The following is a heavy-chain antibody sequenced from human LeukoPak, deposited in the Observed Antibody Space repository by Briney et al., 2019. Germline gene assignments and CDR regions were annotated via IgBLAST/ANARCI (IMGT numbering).Heavy chain of an antibody. CDR1: GGSISSYS. Sequence: SETLSLTCTVSGGSISSYSWSWIRQPPGKGLEWIAYIHDSGSTNYKPSLKSRVTISVDTSKNQFSLKLSSVTAADTAVYYWARHFYGSGSYSGFDYWGQGTLVTVSS. V-gene: IGHV4-59*08. J-gene: IGHJ4*02. CDR3: ARHFYGSGSYSGFDY. CDR2: IHDSGST. D-gene: IGHD3-10*01.